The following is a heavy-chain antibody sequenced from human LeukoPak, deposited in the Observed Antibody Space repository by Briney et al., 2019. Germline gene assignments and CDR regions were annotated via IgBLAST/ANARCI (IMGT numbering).Heavy chain of an antibody. J-gene: IGHJ5*02. Sequence: SQTLSLTCTVSGGSISSGDYYWSWIRQPPGQGLEWIGYIYYSGSTYYNPSLKSRVTISVDTSKNQFSLKLSSVTAADTAVYYCARGGGLVPGTWFDPWGQGTLVTVSS. D-gene: IGHD6-19*01. CDR1: GGSISSGDYY. CDR2: IYYSGST. CDR3: ARGGGLVPGTWFDP. V-gene: IGHV4-30-4*01.